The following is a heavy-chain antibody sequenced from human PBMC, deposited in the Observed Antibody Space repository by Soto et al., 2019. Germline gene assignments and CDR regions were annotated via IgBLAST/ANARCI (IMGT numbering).Heavy chain of an antibody. D-gene: IGHD2-8*01. CDR1: GYSFTDYH. Sequence: GASVKVSCKASGYSFTDYHIHWVRQAPGQGLEWLGRINPKSGGTSTAQKFQGWVTMPTDTSISTASMELTRLTSDDTAIYYCARGDSTDCSNGVCSFFYNHDMDVWG. CDR3: ARGDSTDCSNGVCSFFYNHDMDV. V-gene: IGHV1-2*04. J-gene: IGHJ6*02. CDR2: INPKSGGT.